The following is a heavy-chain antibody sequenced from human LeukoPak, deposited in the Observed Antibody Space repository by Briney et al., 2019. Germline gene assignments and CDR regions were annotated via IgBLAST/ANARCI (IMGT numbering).Heavy chain of an antibody. D-gene: IGHD2-21*02. J-gene: IGHJ4*02. CDR1: GFTFSNYW. Sequence: GESLKISCQGSGFTFSNYWIGWVRQMPGKGLEWMRIIYAGDSDTRKSPSFQGQVTISVDKSISTAYLQWNSLKASDTAMYYCARLAPYCAGDCYFGDYYSDSWGQGTLVTVSS. CDR3: ARLAPYCAGDCYFGDYYSDS. CDR2: IYAGDSDT. V-gene: IGHV5-51*01.